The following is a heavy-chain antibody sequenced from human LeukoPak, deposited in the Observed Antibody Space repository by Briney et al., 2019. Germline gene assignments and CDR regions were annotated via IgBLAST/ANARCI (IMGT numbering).Heavy chain of an antibody. J-gene: IGHJ3*02. D-gene: IGHD1-26*01. CDR3: AKNSNSGSYLDAFDI. V-gene: IGHV3-21*04. CDR2: ISSSSSYI. CDR1: GFTFSSYS. Sequence: PGGSLRLSCAASGFTFSSYSMNWVRQAPGKGLEWVSSISSSSSYIYYADSVKGRFTISRDNAKNSLYLQMNSLRAEDMALYYCAKNSNSGSYLDAFDIWGQGTMVTVSS.